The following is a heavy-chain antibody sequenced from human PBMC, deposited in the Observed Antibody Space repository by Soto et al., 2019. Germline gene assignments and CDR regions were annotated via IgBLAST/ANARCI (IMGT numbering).Heavy chain of an antibody. CDR1: GDTFTNFG. CDR2: IATYNSNK. Sequence: HLVQSGPEVKQPGASVTVSCKTSGDTFTNFGLSWVRQAPGQGLEWMGWIATYNSNKNYAQKFQGRLTLTTDTSTSTAYMELKSLGYDDTAVYYCARVLLGVVKWFGPWGQGTLVTVSS. CDR3: ARVLLGVVKWFGP. D-gene: IGHD3-10*01. V-gene: IGHV1-18*01. J-gene: IGHJ5*02.